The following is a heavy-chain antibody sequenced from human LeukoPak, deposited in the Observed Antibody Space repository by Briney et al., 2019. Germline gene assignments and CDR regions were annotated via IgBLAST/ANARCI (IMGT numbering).Heavy chain of an antibody. Sequence: SVKFSCKASGGTFSSYAISWVRQAPGQGLEWMGGIIPIFGTANYAQKFQGRVTITADESTSTAYMELSSLRSEDTAVYYCARLRGVPYYYGMDVWGQGTTVTVSS. CDR2: IIPIFGTA. J-gene: IGHJ6*02. CDR1: GGTFSSYA. V-gene: IGHV1-69*13. CDR3: ARLRGVPYYYGMDV. D-gene: IGHD3-10*01.